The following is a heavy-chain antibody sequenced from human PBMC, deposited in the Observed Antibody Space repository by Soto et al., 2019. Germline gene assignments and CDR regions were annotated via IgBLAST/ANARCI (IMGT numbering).Heavy chain of an antibody. D-gene: IGHD3-22*01. CDR1: GFTFKTST. J-gene: IGHJ4*02. V-gene: IGHV3-30-3*01. CDR3: AKDVKDSSGYYNDY. Sequence: GGSLRLSCAASGFTFKTSTMHWVRQAPGKELEWVAVISYDGNNKYYADSVKGRFTISRDNSKNTLYMQMNSQRAEDTVVYSCAKDVKDSSGYYNDYWGQGTLVTVSS. CDR2: ISYDGNNK.